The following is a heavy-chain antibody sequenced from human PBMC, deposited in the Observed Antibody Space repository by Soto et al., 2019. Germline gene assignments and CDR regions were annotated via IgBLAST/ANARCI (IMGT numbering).Heavy chain of an antibody. J-gene: IGHJ5*02. CDR1: GFIFSSYA. D-gene: IGHD2-2*01. CDR3: AKEKISTSGCNWVDP. CDR2: ISGSGGST. Sequence: SLRLSCAASGFIFSSYAMSWVRQAPGKGLEWVSAISGSGGSTYYADSVKGRFTISRDNSKNTLYLQMDSLRAEDTAVYYCAKEKISTSGCNWVDPWGQGTLVTVSS. V-gene: IGHV3-23*01.